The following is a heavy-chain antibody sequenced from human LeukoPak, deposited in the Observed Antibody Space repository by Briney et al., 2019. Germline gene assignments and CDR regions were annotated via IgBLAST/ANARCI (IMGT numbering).Heavy chain of an antibody. D-gene: IGHD3-16*02. CDR2: INHSGST. CDR1: GGSFSGYY. Sequence: SETLSLTCAVYGGSFSGYYWSWIRQPPGKGREWIGEINHSGSTNYNPSLKSRVTITVDTSKNQFSLKLSSVTAADTAVYYCASVGRVSFPRYRDAFDIWGQGTMVTVSS. V-gene: IGHV4-34*01. CDR3: ASVGRVSFPRYRDAFDI. J-gene: IGHJ3*02.